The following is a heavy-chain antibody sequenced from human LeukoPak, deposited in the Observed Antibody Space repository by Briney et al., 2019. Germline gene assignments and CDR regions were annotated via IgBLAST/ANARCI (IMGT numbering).Heavy chain of an antibody. J-gene: IGHJ4*02. CDR3: AKDLLSLWGSAADH. CDR1: GFTFSSYG. Sequence: PGGSLRLSCAASGFTFSSYGMGWVRLAPGKGLEWVSGISGSGGATKYADSVQGRFTISRDNSKNTLYLQMNSLRAEDTAVYYCAKDLLSLWGSAADHWGQGTLVTVAS. CDR2: ISGSGGAT. V-gene: IGHV3-23*01. D-gene: IGHD7-27*01.